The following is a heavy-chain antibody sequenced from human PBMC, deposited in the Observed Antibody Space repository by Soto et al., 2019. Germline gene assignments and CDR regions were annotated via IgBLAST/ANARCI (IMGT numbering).Heavy chain of an antibody. CDR1: GGSFSGYS. J-gene: IGHJ6*03. Sequence: SETLSLTCAVYGGSFSGYSWSWIRQPPGKGLEWIGEINHSGSTNYNPSLKSRVTISVDKSKNQFSLKLRSVTAADTAVYYCARGVVVVVAATLWSAKSRYYYYMDVWDKGTTVTVSS. D-gene: IGHD2-15*01. CDR3: ARGVVVVVAATLWSAKSRYYYYMDV. V-gene: IGHV4-34*01. CDR2: INHSGST.